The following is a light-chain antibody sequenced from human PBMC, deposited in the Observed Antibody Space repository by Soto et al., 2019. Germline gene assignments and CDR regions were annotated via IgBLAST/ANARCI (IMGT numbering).Light chain of an antibody. CDR2: GAS. Sequence: EIVMTQSPATLSVSPGERATLSCRASQSISYNLAWYQQKPGQAPRLLIDGASNRATGSPARFSGSGSGTDFTLTISSLQSEDFAVYYCQQHNDWPWTFGQGTRVEIK. CDR1: QSISYN. CDR3: QQHNDWPWT. J-gene: IGKJ1*01. V-gene: IGKV3-15*01.